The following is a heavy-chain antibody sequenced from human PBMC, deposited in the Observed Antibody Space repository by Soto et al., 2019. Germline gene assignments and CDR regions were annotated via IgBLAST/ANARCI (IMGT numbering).Heavy chain of an antibody. CDR1: GFSISTHW. D-gene: IGHD5-18*01. Sequence: EVQLVESGGGLVQPGGSLRLSCAASGFSISTHWMHWVRQAPGKGLVWVSRIKSDGSSASYADSVKGRFTISRDSAKNTLYLQVNSLRAEDTAVYYCARGGHTSMVTEFDYWCQGTLVTVSS. CDR2: IKSDGSSA. J-gene: IGHJ4*02. CDR3: ARGGHTSMVTEFDY. V-gene: IGHV3-74*01.